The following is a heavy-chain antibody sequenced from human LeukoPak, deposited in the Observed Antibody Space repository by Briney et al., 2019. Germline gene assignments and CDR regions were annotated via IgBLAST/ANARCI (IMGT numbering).Heavy chain of an antibody. J-gene: IGHJ4*02. Sequence: SESLSLTCTVSGGSISSDYWSWIRQPAGKGLEWIGRIYTSGSTNYNPSLKSRVTMSVDTSKKQFSLKLSSVTAADTAVYYCARDLYYYDSSGPFDYWGQGTLVTVSS. CDR3: ARDLYYYDSSGPFDY. CDR1: GGSISSDY. V-gene: IGHV4-4*07. D-gene: IGHD3-22*01. CDR2: IYTSGST.